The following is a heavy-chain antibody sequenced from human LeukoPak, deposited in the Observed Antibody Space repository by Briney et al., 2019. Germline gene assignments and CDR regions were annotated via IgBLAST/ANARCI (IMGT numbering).Heavy chain of an antibody. Sequence: GGSLRLSCAASGFTFSSYAMSWVRQAPGKGLEWVSAIGGSGSSTYYAGSVKGRFTISRDNSKNTLYLQMNSLRAEGTAVYYCAKSDTSGPTAHDYWGQGTLVTVSS. CDR3: AKSDTSGPTAHDY. CDR1: GFTFSSYA. J-gene: IGHJ4*02. D-gene: IGHD3-22*01. V-gene: IGHV3-23*01. CDR2: IGGSGSST.